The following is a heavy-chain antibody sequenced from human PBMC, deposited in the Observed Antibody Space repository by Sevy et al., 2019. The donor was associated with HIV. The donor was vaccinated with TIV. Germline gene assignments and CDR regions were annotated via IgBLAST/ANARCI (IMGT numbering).Heavy chain of an antibody. J-gene: IGHJ4*02. D-gene: IGHD5-12*01. V-gene: IGHV3-30*18. CDR3: AKKWIGDMATITN. CDR2: ISYDGSNK. CDR1: GFTFSSYG. Sequence: GGSLRLSCAASGFTFSSYGMHWVRQAPGKGLEWVAGISYDGSNKYYADSVKDRFTISRDNSKNTLYLQMNSLRAEDTAVYYCAKKWIGDMATITNWGQGTLVTVSS.